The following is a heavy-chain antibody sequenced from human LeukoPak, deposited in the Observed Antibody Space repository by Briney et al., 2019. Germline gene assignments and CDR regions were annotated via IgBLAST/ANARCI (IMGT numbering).Heavy chain of an antibody. CDR3: ARDQEGFDY. J-gene: IGHJ4*02. CDR2: INPTGGST. Sequence: ASVKVSCKASGYTFPSYFMHWVRQAPGQGLEWMGIINPTGGSTTYAQKLQGRVTMTRDTSTSTVYMELSSLRSDDTAVYYCARDQEGFDYWGQGTLVTVSS. V-gene: IGHV1-46*01. CDR1: GYTFPSYF.